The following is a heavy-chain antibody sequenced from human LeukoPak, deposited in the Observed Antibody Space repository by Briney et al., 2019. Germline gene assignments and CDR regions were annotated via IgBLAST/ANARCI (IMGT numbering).Heavy chain of an antibody. CDR2: IYSSGHT. CDR1: GRSIISGANY. D-gene: IGHD1-14*01. Sequence: YPSQTLSLTCTLSGRSIISGANYWSCIRHRPDRRLEWIGYIYSSGHTYRNPSLRSRVFLSVDTSKRQLSLMLTSVTAADTAVYYCARAPSVDWYKFQLWGQGTLVTVSS. CDR3: ARAPSVDWYKFQL. V-gene: IGHV4-31*03. J-gene: IGHJ1*01.